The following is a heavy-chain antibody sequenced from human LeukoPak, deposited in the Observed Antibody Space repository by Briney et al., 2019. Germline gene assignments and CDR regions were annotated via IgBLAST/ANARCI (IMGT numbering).Heavy chain of an antibody. V-gene: IGHV1-18*01. Sequence: GASVKVSCKASGYTFTSYGISWVRQAPGQGLEWMGWISAYNGNTNYAQKFQGRVTITADKSTSTAYMELSSLRSEDTAVYYCASSSTGYSSSWYEDPWFDPWGQGTLVTVSS. CDR1: GYTFTSYG. J-gene: IGHJ5*02. D-gene: IGHD6-13*01. CDR3: ASSSTGYSSSWYEDPWFDP. CDR2: ISAYNGNT.